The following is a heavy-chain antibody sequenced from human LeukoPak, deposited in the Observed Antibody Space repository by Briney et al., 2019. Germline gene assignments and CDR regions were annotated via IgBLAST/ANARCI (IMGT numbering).Heavy chain of an antibody. CDR1: GGSVNSGSYY. CDR2: IYNTGSA. Sequence: SETLSLTCTVSGGSVNSGSYYWSWIRQPPEKGLEWIGYIYNTGSANYNPSLRSRVTISVDTSKNQFSLKLSSVTAADTAVYYCARYCSSPSSHGLLDSWGQGTLVTVSS. V-gene: IGHV4-61*01. D-gene: IGHD2-2*01. CDR3: ARYCSSPSSHGLLDS. J-gene: IGHJ4*02.